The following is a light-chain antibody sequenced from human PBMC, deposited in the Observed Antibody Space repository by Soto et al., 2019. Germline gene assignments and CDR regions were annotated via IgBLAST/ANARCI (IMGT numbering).Light chain of an antibody. J-gene: IGLJ2*01. CDR2: RNN. CDR3: SAWDDSLSGLV. Sequence: QSVLTQPPSASGTPGQRVTFSCSGSNSTIGSYFVYWYQQVPGTAPKLLMYRNNQRPSEVPDRFSGSKSGTSASLAISGLRSEDEASYYCSAWDDSLSGLVFGGGTKLTVL. CDR1: NSTIGSYF. V-gene: IGLV1-47*01.